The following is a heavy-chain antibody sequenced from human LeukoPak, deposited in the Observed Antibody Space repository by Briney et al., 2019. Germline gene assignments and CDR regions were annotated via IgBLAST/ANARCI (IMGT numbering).Heavy chain of an antibody. CDR1: GGSISSSNW. Sequence: SGTLSLTCAVSGGSISSSNWWSWVRQPPGKGLEWIAYIHDSGSTYNDPSLKSRLSISIDMSKNQFSLKLNSVTAADTAVYYCARVVAAAGNNWFDPWGQGTLVTVSS. CDR3: ARVVAAAGNNWFDP. D-gene: IGHD6-13*01. CDR2: IHDSGST. V-gene: IGHV4-4*02. J-gene: IGHJ5*02.